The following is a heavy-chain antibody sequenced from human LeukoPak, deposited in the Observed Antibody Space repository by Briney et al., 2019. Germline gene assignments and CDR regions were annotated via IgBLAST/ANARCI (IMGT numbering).Heavy chain of an antibody. CDR3: AXXVAGTVPFDY. D-gene: IGHD6-19*01. J-gene: IGHJ4*02. CDR2: ISAYNGNT. Sequence: ASVKVSCKASGYTFTSYGISWVRQAPGQGLEWMGWISAYNGNTNYAQKLQGRVTMTTDTSTSTAYMELRSLRSDDTAVYYCAXXVAGTVPFDYWGQGTLVTVSS. V-gene: IGHV1-18*01. CDR1: GYTFTSYG.